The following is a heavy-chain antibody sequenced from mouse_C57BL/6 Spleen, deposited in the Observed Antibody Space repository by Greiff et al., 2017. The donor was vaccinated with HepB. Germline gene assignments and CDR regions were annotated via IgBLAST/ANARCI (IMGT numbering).Heavy chain of an antibody. D-gene: IGHD4-1*01. Sequence: EVKLMESGGGLVQPGGSLKLSCAASGFTFSDYYMYWVRQTPEKRLEWVAYISNGGGSTYYPDTVKGRFTISRDNAKNTLYLQMSRLKSEDTAMDYCARHLGEGFYFDYWGQGTTLTVSS. CDR2: ISNGGGST. CDR1: GFTFSDYY. CDR3: ARHLGEGFYFDY. V-gene: IGHV5-12*01. J-gene: IGHJ2*01.